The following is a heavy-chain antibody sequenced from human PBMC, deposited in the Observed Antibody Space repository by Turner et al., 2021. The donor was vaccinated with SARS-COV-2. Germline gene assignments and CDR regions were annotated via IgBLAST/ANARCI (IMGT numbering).Heavy chain of an antibody. J-gene: IGHJ4*02. V-gene: IGHV3-23*01. Sequence: EVQLLESGGGLVRPGGSLGRSCAASGIPFSSYAMSWVRQAPGKGLEWVSAISGSGGSTYYADSVKGRFTISRDNSKNTLYLQMNSLRAEDTAVYYCAKADRIMIVVVITLFDYWGQGTLVTVSS. CDR2: ISGSGGST. D-gene: IGHD3-22*01. CDR3: AKADRIMIVVVITLFDY. CDR1: GIPFSSYA.